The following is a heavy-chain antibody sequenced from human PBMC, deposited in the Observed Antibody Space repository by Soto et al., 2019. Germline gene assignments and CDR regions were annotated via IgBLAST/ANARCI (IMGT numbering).Heavy chain of an antibody. V-gene: IGHV1-24*01. CDR2: FDPEDGET. J-gene: IGHJ3*02. Sequence: ASVKVSCKVSGYTLTELSMHWVRQAPGKGLEWMGGFDPEDGETIYAQKFQGRVTMTEDTSTDTAYMELSSLRSEDTAVYYCATAQIPMRNYYDSSGYYPLTPSHAFDIWGQGTMVTVSS. CDR3: ATAQIPMRNYYDSSGYYPLTPSHAFDI. D-gene: IGHD3-22*01. CDR1: GYTLTELS.